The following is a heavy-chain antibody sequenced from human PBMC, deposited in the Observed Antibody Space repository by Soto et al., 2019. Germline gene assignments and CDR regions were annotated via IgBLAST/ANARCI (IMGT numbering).Heavy chain of an antibody. CDR3: ASGDYGDYPWDYYGMDV. V-gene: IGHV4-31*03. CDR2: IYYSGST. D-gene: IGHD4-17*01. CDR1: GGSISSGGYY. J-gene: IGHJ6*02. Sequence: QVQLQESGPGLVKPSQTLSLTCTVSGGSISSGGYYWSWIRQHPGKGLEWIGYIYYSGSTYYNPSLKSRVTISVDTSKNQSSLKLSSVTAADTAVYYGASGDYGDYPWDYYGMDVWGQGTTVTVSS.